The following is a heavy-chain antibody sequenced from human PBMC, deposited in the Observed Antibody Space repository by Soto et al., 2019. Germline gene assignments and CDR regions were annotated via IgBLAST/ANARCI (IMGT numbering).Heavy chain of an antibody. CDR2: ISYDGSNK. Sequence: GGSLRLSCAASGFTFSSYGMHWVRQAPGKGLEWVAVISYDGSNKYYADSVKGRFTISRDNSKNTLYLQMNSLRAEDTAVYYCAKDRAATPDYYGMDVWGQGTTVTVSS. CDR1: GFTFSSYG. CDR3: AKDRAATPDYYGMDV. V-gene: IGHV3-30*18. D-gene: IGHD2-2*01. J-gene: IGHJ6*02.